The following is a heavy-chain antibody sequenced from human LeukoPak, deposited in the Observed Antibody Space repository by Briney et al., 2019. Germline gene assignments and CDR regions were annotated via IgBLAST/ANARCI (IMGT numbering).Heavy chain of an antibody. J-gene: IGHJ3*01. V-gene: IGHV3-30*02. CDR1: GFTFSSHG. Sequence: PGGSLRLSCVGSGFTFSSHGLHWVRQAPGKGLEWVAFIRDDGSKTHYADSLKGRFTISRDNSKNTLYLQMMSLRPDDTALYHCARDPHSGTAGFDLWGQGTMVTVS. CDR2: IRDDGSKT. CDR3: ARDPHSGTAGFDL. D-gene: IGHD3-10*01.